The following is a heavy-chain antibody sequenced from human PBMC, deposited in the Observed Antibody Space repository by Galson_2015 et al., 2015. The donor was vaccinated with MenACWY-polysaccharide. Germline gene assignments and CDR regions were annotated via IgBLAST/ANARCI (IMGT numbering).Heavy chain of an antibody. J-gene: IGHJ6*02. CDR1: GASISGTY. CDR2: LYHSGST. V-gene: IGHV4-59*01. Sequence: LVKPSETLSLTCIFSGASISGTYWTWIRQSPGKGLEWIGYLYHSGSTNYNPSLESRVAMSVDTSKNQITLQLSSVIAADTAVYYCARRPKGYGMDVWGQGTTVIVSS. CDR3: ARRPKGYGMDV.